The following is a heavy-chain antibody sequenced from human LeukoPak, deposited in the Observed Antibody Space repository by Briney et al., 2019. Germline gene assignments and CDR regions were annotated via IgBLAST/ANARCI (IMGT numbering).Heavy chain of an antibody. V-gene: IGHV4-34*01. CDR3: ATGGTIVLMVYARYMDV. CDR2: INHSGST. J-gene: IGHJ6*03. CDR1: GGSFSGYY. D-gene: IGHD2-8*01. Sequence: SETLSLTCAVYGGSFSGYYWSWIRQPPGKGLEWIGEINHSGSTNYNPSLKSRVTISVDTSKNQSPLKLSSVTAADTAVYYCATGGTIVLMVYARYMDVWGKGTTVTVSS.